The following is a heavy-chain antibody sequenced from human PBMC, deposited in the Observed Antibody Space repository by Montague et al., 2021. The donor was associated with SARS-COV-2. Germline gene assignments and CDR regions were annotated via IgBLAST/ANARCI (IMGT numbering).Heavy chain of an antibody. D-gene: IGHD3-10*01. J-gene: IGHJ4*02. CDR1: GGSFSGYY. CDR3: ARGARQGYGFRLGSFDS. V-gene: IGHV4-34*01. Sequence: SETLSLTCAVYGGSFSGYYWNWIRRPPGKGLEWIGEINHGGSTNYNPSLKSRVTMSVDTSKNQFSLKLSSVTAADTAVYYCARGARQGYGFRLGSFDSWGQGTLVTVSS. CDR2: INHGGST.